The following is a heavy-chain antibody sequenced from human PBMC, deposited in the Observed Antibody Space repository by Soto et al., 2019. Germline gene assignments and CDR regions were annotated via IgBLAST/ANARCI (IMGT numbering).Heavy chain of an antibody. CDR3: ARETSTDWFDP. CDR2: ISPSGDNI. CDR1: GFTFSDYE. Sequence: LRLSCAASGFTFSDYEMNWVRQAPGKGLEWLSYISPSGDNILYAESVKGRFTLSRDNGKNSLSLQMNSLRAEDTAVYYCARETSTDWFDPWGQGTLVIVSS. V-gene: IGHV3-48*03. J-gene: IGHJ5*02.